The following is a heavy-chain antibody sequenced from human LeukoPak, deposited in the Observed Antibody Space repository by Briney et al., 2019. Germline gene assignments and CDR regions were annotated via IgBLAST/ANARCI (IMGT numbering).Heavy chain of an antibody. CDR1: GYTFTSYF. Sequence: ASVKVSCKASGYTFTSYFIHWVRQAPGQGLEWMGIIDPSGGAPRNVQKFQGRITMTRDPSSSTIHMELSSLRSEDTAVYYCARVRDYGNYYDAFDTWGQGTMVSVSS. CDR3: ARVRDYGNYYDAFDT. V-gene: IGHV1-46*01. J-gene: IGHJ3*02. D-gene: IGHD4-11*01. CDR2: IDPSGGAP.